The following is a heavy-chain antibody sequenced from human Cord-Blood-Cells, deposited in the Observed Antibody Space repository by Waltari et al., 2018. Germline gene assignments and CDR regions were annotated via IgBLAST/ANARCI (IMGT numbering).Heavy chain of an antibody. CDR3: ARFALEYYFDY. CDR1: AATFTSYA. V-gene: IGHV1-69*04. D-gene: IGHD1-1*01. J-gene: IGHJ4*02. Sequence: VQLLQSGAEVQKHGSSVTVSCMASAATFTSYAISWVRQAPGQGPECMGGIIPILGIANYAQKVQGRVTITAYESTSTAYMELSSLRSEDMAVYYCARFALEYYFDYWGQGTLVTVSS. CDR2: IIPILGIA.